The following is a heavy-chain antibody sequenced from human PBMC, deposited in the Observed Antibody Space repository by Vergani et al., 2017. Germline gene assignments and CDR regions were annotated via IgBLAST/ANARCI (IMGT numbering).Heavy chain of an antibody. J-gene: IGHJ4*02. CDR2: IYHSGST. CDR1: GGSISSGGYS. CDR3: AREATGGEYYFDY. V-gene: IGHV4-30-2*01. Sequence: QLQLQESGSGLVKPSQTLSLTCAVSGGSISSGGYSWSWIRQPPGKGLEWIGYIYHSGSTYYNPALKSRVTISVARSKNQFSLKLSSVTAADTAVYYCAREATGGEYYFDYWGQGTLVTVSS. D-gene: IGHD3-16*01.